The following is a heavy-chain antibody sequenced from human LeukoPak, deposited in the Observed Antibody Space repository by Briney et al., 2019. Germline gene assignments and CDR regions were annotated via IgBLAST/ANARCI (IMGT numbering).Heavy chain of an antibody. CDR1: GGSFSGYY. D-gene: IGHD1-26*01. J-gene: IGHJ4*02. V-gene: IGHV4-34*01. CDR2: INHSGST. Sequence: SETLSLTSAVYGGSFSGYYWSWIRQPPGKGLEWIGEINHSGSTNYNPSLKSRVTISVDTSKNQFSLKLSSVTAADTAVYYCARAFYRHYFDYWGQGTLVTVSS. CDR3: ARAFYRHYFDY.